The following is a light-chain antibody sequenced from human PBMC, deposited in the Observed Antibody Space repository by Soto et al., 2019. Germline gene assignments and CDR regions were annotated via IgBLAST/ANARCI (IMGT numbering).Light chain of an antibody. CDR3: QSYDSSLSGHV. V-gene: IGLV1-40*01. CDR2: GNS. CDR1: SSNIGAGYD. Sequence: QSALPQPPSLSGAPGQRVTISCTGSSSNIGAGYDVHWYQQLPGTAPKLLIYGNSNRPSGVPDRFSGSKSGTSASLAITGLQAEDEADYYCQSYDSSLSGHVFGTGTKVTVL. J-gene: IGLJ1*01.